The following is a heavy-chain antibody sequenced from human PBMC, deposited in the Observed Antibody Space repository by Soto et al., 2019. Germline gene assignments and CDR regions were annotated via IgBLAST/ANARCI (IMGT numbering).Heavy chain of an antibody. CDR2: ISYDDGGYK. Sequence: LRLSCGASGFMFRNYGMHWVRQAPGKGLEWVASISYDDGGYKYYVDSVQGRFTVSRDNSKNTLYLQMNSLGVEDTAVYYCAKDRSGWDFNYYFDYWGQGTVVTVSS. CDR1: GFMFRNYG. CDR3: AKDRSGWDFNYYFDY. V-gene: IGHV3-30*18. D-gene: IGHD6-19*01. J-gene: IGHJ4*02.